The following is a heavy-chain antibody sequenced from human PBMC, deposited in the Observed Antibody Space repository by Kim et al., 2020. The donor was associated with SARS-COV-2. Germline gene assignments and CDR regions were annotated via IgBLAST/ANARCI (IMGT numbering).Heavy chain of an antibody. CDR1: GHFFTRDS. CDR3: LGGFYFDY. Sequence: ASVKVSCKTSGHFFTRDSIHWVRQAPGQGLEWMGGIDCGNGNTIYSQKFQGRVTFTTDTSASTAYMELSFLRSEDSAVYYCLGGFYFDYWGQGTLFTLSS. CDR2: IDCGNGNT. D-gene: IGHD3-16*01. J-gene: IGHJ4*02. V-gene: IGHV1-3*01.